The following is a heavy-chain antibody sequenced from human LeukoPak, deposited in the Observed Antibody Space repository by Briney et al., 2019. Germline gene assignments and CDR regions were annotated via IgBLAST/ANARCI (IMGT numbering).Heavy chain of an antibody. D-gene: IGHD3-3*01. CDR1: GFTVSTIY. Sequence: GGCLRLSCAASGFTVSTIYMRWVRQAPGKGLEWVSVVYSGGSTYYADSVKGRFTISRDNSKNTLYLQMSSLRAEDTAVYYCARHFGVISKGVYYYYYGLDVWGQGTTVTVSS. V-gene: IGHV3-66*04. J-gene: IGHJ6*02. CDR3: ARHFGVISKGVYYYYYGLDV. CDR2: VYSGGST.